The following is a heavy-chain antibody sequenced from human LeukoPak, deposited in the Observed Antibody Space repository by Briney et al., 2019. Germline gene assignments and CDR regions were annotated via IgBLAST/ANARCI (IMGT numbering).Heavy chain of an antibody. J-gene: IGHJ4*02. CDR2: ITPNSGGT. CDR3: ARVMRAATGLFDY. CDR1: GYTFTGYY. D-gene: IGHD6-13*01. V-gene: IGHV1-2*02. Sequence: SVKVSCKASGYTFTGYYTHWVRQAPGKGLEWMGWITPNSGGTNYAQKFQGRVTMTRDTSISTAYMELSRLRFDDTAVYYCARVMRAATGLFDYWGQGTLVTVSS.